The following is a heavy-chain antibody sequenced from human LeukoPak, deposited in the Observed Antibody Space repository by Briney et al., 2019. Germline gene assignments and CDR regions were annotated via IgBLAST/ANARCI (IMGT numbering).Heavy chain of an antibody. Sequence: SAQTLSLTCTVSGGSISSGDYYWSWIRQPPGKGLEWIAYIYYSGSTSYNPSLKSRVTISVDTSKNQFSLKLNSVTAADTAVYYCARGDSSTWSFKIWGQGTLVTVSS. CDR1: GGSISSGDYY. D-gene: IGHD6-13*01. CDR3: ARGDSSTWSFKI. CDR2: IYYSGST. J-gene: IGHJ4*02. V-gene: IGHV4-30-4*01.